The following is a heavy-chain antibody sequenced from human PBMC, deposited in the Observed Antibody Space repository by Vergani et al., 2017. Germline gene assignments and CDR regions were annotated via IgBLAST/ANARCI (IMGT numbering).Heavy chain of an antibody. J-gene: IGHJ4*02. Sequence: EVQLVQSGAEVKKPGESLRISCKGSGYSFTSYWISWVRQRPGKGLGWMGRIDPSDSYTNYSPSFQGHVTVSADKSISTAYLPWSSLKASGTAMSDCAGGQRWLHRTDGWGQGSLVTVSS. CDR3: AGGQRWLHRTDG. CDR2: IDPSDSYT. D-gene: IGHD5-24*01. V-gene: IGHV5-10-1*03. CDR1: GYSFTSYW.